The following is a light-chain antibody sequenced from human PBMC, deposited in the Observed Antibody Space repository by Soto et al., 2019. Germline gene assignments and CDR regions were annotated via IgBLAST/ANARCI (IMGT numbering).Light chain of an antibody. V-gene: IGKV3-20*01. J-gene: IGKJ1*01. CDR3: YQYDSSPWT. CDR1: QSVSGSY. Sequence: EIVMTQSPGTLSLSPGEVATLSCRASQSVSGSYLAWYQQKPGQAPRLVIYDASSRATGIPDRLSGSGSGTDFTLTISRLEAEDFAVYFCYQYDSSPWTFGQGTKVDIK. CDR2: DAS.